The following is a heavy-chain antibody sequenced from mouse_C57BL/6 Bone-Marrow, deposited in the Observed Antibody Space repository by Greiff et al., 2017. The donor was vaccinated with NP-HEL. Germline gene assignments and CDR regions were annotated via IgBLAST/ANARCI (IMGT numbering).Heavy chain of an antibody. Sequence: EVQVVESEGGLVQPGSSMKLSCTTSGFTFSDYYMAWVRQVPEKGLDWVANINYDGSCTYYLDSLKSRFIISRDNAKNIIYLQMSRLKSEDTATYYYAGEGGLRRRTYAMDYWGQGTSVTVSS. CDR3: AGEGGLRRRTYAMDY. D-gene: IGHD2-4*01. V-gene: IGHV5-16*01. J-gene: IGHJ4*01. CDR2: INYDGSCT. CDR1: GFTFSDYY.